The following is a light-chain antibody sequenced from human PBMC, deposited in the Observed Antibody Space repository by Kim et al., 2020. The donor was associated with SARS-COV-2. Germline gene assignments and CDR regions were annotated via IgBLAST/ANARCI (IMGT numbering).Light chain of an antibody. V-gene: IGLV3-1*01. CDR3: QAWDSSTVWV. J-gene: IGLJ3*02. CDR2: QDS. Sequence: VSPGQTASITCSGDKLEDKYACWYQQKPGQSPVLVIYQDSKRPSGIPERFSGSNSGNTATLTISGTQAMDEADYYCQAWDSSTVWVFGGGTKLTVL. CDR1: KLEDKY.